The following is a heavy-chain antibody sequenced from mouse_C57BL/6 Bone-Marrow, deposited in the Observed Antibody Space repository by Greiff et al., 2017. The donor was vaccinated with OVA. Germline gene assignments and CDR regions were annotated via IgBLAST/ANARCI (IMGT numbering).Heavy chain of an antibody. J-gene: IGHJ4*01. D-gene: IGHD2-5*01. CDR2: ISNGGGST. CDR3: AREAYYSNSYAMDY. CDR1: GFTFSDYY. V-gene: IGHV5-12*01. Sequence: EVMLVESGGGLVQPGGSLKLSCAASGFTFSDYYMYWVRQTPEKRLEWVAYISNGGGSTYYPATVKGRFPISRDNAKNTLYLQMSRLKSEDTAMYYCAREAYYSNSYAMDYWGQGTSVTVSS.